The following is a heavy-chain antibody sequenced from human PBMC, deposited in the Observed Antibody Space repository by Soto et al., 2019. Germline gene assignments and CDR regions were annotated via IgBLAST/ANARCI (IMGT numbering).Heavy chain of an antibody. D-gene: IGHD1-1*01. Sequence: PVGSLRLSCAASGFTFSSNAMSWVRQAPGKGLEWVSAISGSGGSTYYADSVKGRLTISRDNSKNTLYLQMNSLRAEDTAVYYCAKDSTGTMRYYFDYWGQGTLVTVSS. CDR3: AKDSTGTMRYYFDY. CDR2: ISGSGGST. J-gene: IGHJ4*02. V-gene: IGHV3-23*01. CDR1: GFTFSSNA.